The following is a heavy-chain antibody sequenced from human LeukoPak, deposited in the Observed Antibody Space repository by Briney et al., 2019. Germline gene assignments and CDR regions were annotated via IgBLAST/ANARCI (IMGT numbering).Heavy chain of an antibody. CDR1: GYTFTTYW. D-gene: IGHD6-13*01. Sequence: GESLKISCKGSGYTFTTYWIGWVRQMPGKGLEWMGIIYPGDSDPRYSPSFQGQVTISADKSISTAYLQWSSLKASDTAMYYCAINARLIAAAGYDAFDIWGQGTMVTVSS. V-gene: IGHV5-51*01. J-gene: IGHJ3*02. CDR2: IYPGDSDP. CDR3: AINARLIAAAGYDAFDI.